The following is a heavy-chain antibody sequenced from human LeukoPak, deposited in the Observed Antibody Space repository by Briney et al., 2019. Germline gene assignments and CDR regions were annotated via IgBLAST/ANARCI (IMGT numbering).Heavy chain of an antibody. CDR2: IYYSGST. CDR1: GGSISSGSYY. CDR3: ARFSDYYDSSGYYAKRHWYFDL. Sequence: PSETLSLTCTVSGGSISSGSYYWSWIRQPPGKGLEWIGSIYYSGSTYYNPSLKSRVTISVDTSKNQFSLKLSSVTAADTAVYYCARFSDYYDSSGYYAKRHWYFDLWGRGTLVTVSS. V-gene: IGHV4-39*07. J-gene: IGHJ2*01. D-gene: IGHD3-22*01.